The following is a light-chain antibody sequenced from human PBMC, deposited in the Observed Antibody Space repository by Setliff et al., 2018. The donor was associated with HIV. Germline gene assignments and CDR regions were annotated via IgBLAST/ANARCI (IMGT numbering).Light chain of an antibody. Sequence: QSALAQPASVSGSPGQSSTISCTGTRSDIGTYDLVSWYRQYPGKAPKLIIYDVSNRPSGVSNRFSGSKSGNTASLTISGLQAEDEADYYCSSYTSTSTPYVFGTGTKVTVL. J-gene: IGLJ1*01. V-gene: IGLV2-14*02. CDR3: SSYTSTSTPYV. CDR1: RSDIGTYDL. CDR2: DVS.